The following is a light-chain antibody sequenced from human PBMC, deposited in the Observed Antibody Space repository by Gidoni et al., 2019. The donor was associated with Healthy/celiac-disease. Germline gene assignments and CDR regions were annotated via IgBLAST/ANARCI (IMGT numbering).Light chain of an antibody. Sequence: IQITQSPSTLSASVGDRVTITCRASQSISSWLAWYQQKPGKAPKLLIYKASSLESGVPSRFSGSGSGKEFTLTISSLQPDDFATYYCQQYNSYPPTFGQXTKVEIK. CDR2: KAS. CDR1: QSISSW. J-gene: IGKJ1*01. V-gene: IGKV1-5*03. CDR3: QQYNSYPPT.